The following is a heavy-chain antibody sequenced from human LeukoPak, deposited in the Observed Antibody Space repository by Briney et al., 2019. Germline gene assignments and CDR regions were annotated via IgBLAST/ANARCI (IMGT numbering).Heavy chain of an antibody. CDR2: VHLDGRT. J-gene: IGHJ4*02. Sequence: SGPTLVKPSETLSLTCGVSGGSVSSTNWWTWIRQPPGKGLEWIGEVHLDGRTNFSPSLKSRLTMSVDLSENHVSLKLTSVTAADTAVYYCAREGGFYRPLDYSGQGTLVTVSS. CDR1: GGSVSSTNW. D-gene: IGHD6-25*01. V-gene: IGHV4-4*02. CDR3: AREGGFYRPLDY.